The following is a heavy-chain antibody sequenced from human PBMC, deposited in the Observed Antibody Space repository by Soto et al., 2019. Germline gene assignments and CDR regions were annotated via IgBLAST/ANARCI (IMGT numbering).Heavy chain of an antibody. CDR1: GYTFTSYD. D-gene: IGHD3-3*01. Sequence: ASVKVSCKASGYTFTSYDINWVRQATGQGLEWMGWMNPNSGNTGYAQKFQGRVTMTRNTSISTAYMELSSLRSEDTAVYYCARGGDFWSGYSYYYYYYYMDVRGKGTTVTVSS. CDR2: MNPNSGNT. CDR3: ARGGDFWSGYSYYYYYYYMDV. V-gene: IGHV1-8*01. J-gene: IGHJ6*03.